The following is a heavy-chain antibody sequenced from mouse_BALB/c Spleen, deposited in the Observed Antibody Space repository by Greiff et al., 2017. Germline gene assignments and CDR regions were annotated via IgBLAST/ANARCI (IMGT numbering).Heavy chain of an antibody. V-gene: IGHV10-1*02. J-gene: IGHJ4*01. Sequence: EVQRVESGGGLVQPKGSLKLSCAASGFTFNTYAMNWVRQAPGKGLEWVARIRSKSNNYATYYADSVKDRFTISRDDSQSMLYLQMNNLKTEDTAMYYCVSRAMDYWGQGTSVTVSS. CDR1: GFTFNTYA. CDR2: IRSKSNNYAT. CDR3: VSRAMDY.